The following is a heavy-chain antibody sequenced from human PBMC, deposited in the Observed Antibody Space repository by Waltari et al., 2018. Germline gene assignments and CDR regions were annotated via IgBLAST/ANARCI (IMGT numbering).Heavy chain of an antibody. Sequence: QVHLVQSGAEVKKPGASVQISCKASGYPFTNYHTHWVRLAPAPGPEWMGGTYPDGGFTSDVHKFQGKVTMTWYTSMSTSCLQLSRLTSDDTARYLGARGGSSPIYGVDVWGQGTAVTVSS. CDR3: ARGGSSPIYGVDV. CDR2: TYPDGGFT. J-gene: IGHJ6*02. V-gene: IGHV1-46*01. CDR1: GYPFTNYH. D-gene: IGHD3-10*01.